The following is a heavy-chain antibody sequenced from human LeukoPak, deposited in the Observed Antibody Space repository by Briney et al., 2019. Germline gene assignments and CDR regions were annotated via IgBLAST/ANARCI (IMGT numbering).Heavy chain of an antibody. CDR2: IYYSGST. Sequence: SETLSLTCTVSGGSISSYYWSWIRQPPGKGLEWIGYIYYSGSTNYNPSLKSRVTISVDTSKNQFSLKLSSVTAADTAVYYCARRAGTRVRGPFDYWGQGTLVTVSS. CDR1: GGSISSYY. D-gene: IGHD3-10*01. J-gene: IGHJ4*02. V-gene: IGHV4-59*08. CDR3: ARRAGTRVRGPFDY.